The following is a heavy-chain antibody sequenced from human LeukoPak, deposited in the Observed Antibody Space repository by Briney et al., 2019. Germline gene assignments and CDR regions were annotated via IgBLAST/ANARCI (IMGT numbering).Heavy chain of an antibody. CDR2: VDPEDGET. CDR3: SSESLHSSGPETGGD. V-gene: IGHV1-69-2*01. CDR1: GDSFRDYY. D-gene: IGHD6-19*01. J-gene: IGHJ4*02. Sequence: ASVKVSCKASGDSFRDYYIHWVKQAPGRGLEWMGRVDPEDGETVYAENFQGRVILTVDTSTDTTYMLLSSLRREDTSVYYCSSESLHSSGPETGGDWGQGTQLIVSS.